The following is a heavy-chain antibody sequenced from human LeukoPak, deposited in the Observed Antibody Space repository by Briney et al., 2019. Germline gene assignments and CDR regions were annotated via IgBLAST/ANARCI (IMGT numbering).Heavy chain of an antibody. J-gene: IGHJ4*02. CDR3: ARDGGSSWYGPTDY. CDR1: GFTFSSYS. CDR2: ISSSSSYI. D-gene: IGHD6-13*01. Sequence: PGGSLRLSCAASGFTFSSYSMNWVRQAPGKGLEWVSSISSSSSYIYYADSVKGRFTISRDNAKNSLYLQMNSLRAEDTAVYYCARDGGSSWYGPTDYWGQGTLVTVS. V-gene: IGHV3-21*01.